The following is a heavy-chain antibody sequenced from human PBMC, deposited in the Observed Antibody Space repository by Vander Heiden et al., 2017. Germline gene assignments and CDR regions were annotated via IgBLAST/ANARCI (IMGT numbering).Heavy chain of an antibody. V-gene: IGHV3-53*01. CDR2: MYAGVDM. CDR3: ARGRGGCSHCKCYSRGHEL. CDR1: AFTSSSSA. D-gene: IGHD2-15*01. Sequence: VQLEESGGGVILRGESLGRSCGASAFTSSSSAMSWVRQAPGKGLEWIAVMYAGVDMYHADSMEGRFTVSRDSSRNTLYLHLNSLPVEDTTVYYCARGRGGCSHCKCYSRGHELWGQGTLVTVSS. J-gene: IGHJ4*02.